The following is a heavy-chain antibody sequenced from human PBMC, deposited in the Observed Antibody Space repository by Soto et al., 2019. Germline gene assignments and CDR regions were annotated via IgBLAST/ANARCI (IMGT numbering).Heavy chain of an antibody. CDR2: IYYSGSS. CDR3: ARMRGYDLWYVDY. CDR1: GGSISSVNDY. J-gene: IGHJ4*01. V-gene: IGHV4-39*01. D-gene: IGHD5-12*01. Sequence: SETLCLTCTVSGGSISSVNDYCGWIRQPPGKGLEWIGSIYYSGSSYYNPSLKSRVTISVDTSKNQFSLKLNSVTAADTAVYYCARMRGYDLWYVDYWGHGTLVTVS.